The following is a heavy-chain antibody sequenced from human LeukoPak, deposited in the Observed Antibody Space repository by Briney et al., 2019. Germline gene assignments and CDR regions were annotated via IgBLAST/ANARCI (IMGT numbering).Heavy chain of an antibody. D-gene: IGHD4-17*01. J-gene: IGHJ4*02. CDR2: IHSADSNT. V-gene: IGHV5-51*01. CDR3: AGARHGDYRWDY. CDR1: GYSFTNYW. Sequence: GESLQISCKDSGYSFTNYWIGGGRQMPGKGLEWMVIIHSADSNTQSSPSFQAQVPISADTSISTAYLQWSGLKASDTAMYYCAGARHGDYRWDYWGQGTLVTVSS.